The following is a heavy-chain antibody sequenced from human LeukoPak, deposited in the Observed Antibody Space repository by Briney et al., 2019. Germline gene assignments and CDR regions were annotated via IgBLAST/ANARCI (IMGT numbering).Heavy chain of an antibody. D-gene: IGHD3-10*01. J-gene: IGHJ3*02. CDR3: ARGVYGSGSLDAFDI. Sequence: ASVKVSCKASGYTFTGYYMHWVRQAPGQGLEWMGWINPNSGGTNYAQKFQGRVTMTRDTSISTAYMELRSLRSDDTAVYYCARGVYGSGSLDAFDIWGQGTMVTVSS. CDR2: INPNSGGT. V-gene: IGHV1-2*02. CDR1: GYTFTGYY.